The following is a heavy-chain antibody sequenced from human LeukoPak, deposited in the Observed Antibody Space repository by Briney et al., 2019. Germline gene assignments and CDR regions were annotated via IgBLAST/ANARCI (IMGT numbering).Heavy chain of an antibody. J-gene: IGHJ4*02. CDR1: GFTFSSYA. CDR2: ISGSGGST. D-gene: IGHD3-3*01. CDR3: AKDQAAEDFWSGSSYYFDF. V-gene: IGHV3-23*01. Sequence: GGSLRLSCAASGFTFSSYAMSWVRQPPGKGLEWVSAISGSGGSTYYADSVKGRFTISRDNSKNTLYLQMNSLRAEDTAVYYCAKDQAAEDFWSGSSYYFDFWGQGTLVIVSS.